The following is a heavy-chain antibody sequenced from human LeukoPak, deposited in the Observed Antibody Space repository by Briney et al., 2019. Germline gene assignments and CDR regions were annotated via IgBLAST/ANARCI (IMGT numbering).Heavy chain of an antibody. CDR3: ASAPRYCSSTSCPHDFDY. CDR1: GFTVSSNY. J-gene: IGHJ4*02. Sequence: GRSLRLSCAASGFTVSSNYMSWVRQAPGKGLEWVSVIYSGGSTYYTDSVKGRFTISRDNSKNSLYLQMNSLRAEDTAVYYCASAPRYCSSTSCPHDFDYWGQGTLVTVSS. CDR2: IYSGGST. D-gene: IGHD2-2*01. V-gene: IGHV3-66*01.